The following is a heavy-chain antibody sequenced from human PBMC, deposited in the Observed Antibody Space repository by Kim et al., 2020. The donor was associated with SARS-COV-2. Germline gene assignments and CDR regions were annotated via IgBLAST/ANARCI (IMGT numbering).Heavy chain of an antibody. J-gene: IGHJ6*02. CDR3: ARDHNLLWFGELLHYYYYGMDV. Sequence: GGSLRLSCAASGFTFSDYYMSWIRQAPGKGLEWVSYISSSGSTIYYADSVKGRFTISRDNAKNSLYLQMNSLRAEDTAVYYCARDHNLLWFGELLHYYYYGMDVWGQGTTVTVSS. V-gene: IGHV3-11*01. D-gene: IGHD3-10*01. CDR2: ISSSGSTI. CDR1: GFTFSDYY.